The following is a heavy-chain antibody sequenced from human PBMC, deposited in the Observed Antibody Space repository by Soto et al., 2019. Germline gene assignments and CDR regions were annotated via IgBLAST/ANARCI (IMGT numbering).Heavy chain of an antibody. CDR2: ISHDGSNK. D-gene: IGHD3-22*01. CDR3: AKTFPNYYDSSGYIPLDYGMDV. CDR1: GFTFRSYG. V-gene: IGHV3-30*18. Sequence: QVQMVESGGGVVQPGRSLRLSCAASGFTFRSYGMHWVRQAPGKGLEWLAVISHDGSNKYYADSVKGRFTISRDNSKNTLYLQMNSLRAEDTAVYYCAKTFPNYYDSSGYIPLDYGMDVWGQGTTVTVSS. J-gene: IGHJ6*02.